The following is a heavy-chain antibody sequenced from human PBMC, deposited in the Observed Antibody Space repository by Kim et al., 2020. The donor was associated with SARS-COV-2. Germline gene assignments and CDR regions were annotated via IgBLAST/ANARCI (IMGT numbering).Heavy chain of an antibody. D-gene: IGHD2-15*01. Sequence: PGHSDPRYSPSFQGQVTISADKSISTAYLQWSSLKASDTAMYYCARIGDYWGQGTLVTVSS. V-gene: IGHV5-51*01. J-gene: IGHJ4*02. CDR2: PGHSDP. CDR3: ARIGDY.